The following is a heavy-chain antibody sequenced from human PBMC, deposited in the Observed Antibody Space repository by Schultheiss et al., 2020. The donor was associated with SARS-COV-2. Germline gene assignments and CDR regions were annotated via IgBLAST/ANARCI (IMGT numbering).Heavy chain of an antibody. CDR2: MDPNSGNT. V-gene: IGHV1-8*03. D-gene: IGHD6-6*01. Sequence: ASVKVSCKASGYTFNTYDINWIRQAPGQGLEWMGWMDPNSGNTGSSLKFQDRVTISRNTSISTAYMELSSLRSEDTAVYYCARDSSIAARRWFDPWGQGTLVTVSS. J-gene: IGHJ5*02. CDR3: ARDSSIAARRWFDP. CDR1: GYTFNTYD.